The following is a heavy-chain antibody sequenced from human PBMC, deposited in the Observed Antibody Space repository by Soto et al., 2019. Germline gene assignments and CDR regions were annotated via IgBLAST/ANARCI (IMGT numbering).Heavy chain of an antibody. D-gene: IGHD2-15*01. CDR3: VRGGIAGHWSDP. CDR2: IYHTGIT. V-gene: IGHV4-4*02. J-gene: IGHJ5*02. CDR1: GGSISSSNW. Sequence: PSETRSLTCVVSGGSISSSNWWSWVRQSPGKGLEWIGEIYHTGITNYNPSLKSRVNISVDKSNNQFSLMLRSVTAADTAVYYCVRGGIAGHWSDPWGQGILVTVSS.